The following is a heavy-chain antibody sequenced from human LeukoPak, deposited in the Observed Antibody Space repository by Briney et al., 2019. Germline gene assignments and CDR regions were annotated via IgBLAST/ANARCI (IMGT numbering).Heavy chain of an antibody. J-gene: IGHJ4*02. CDR3: ARVNDYASY. D-gene: IGHD3-16*01. CDR2: ISYDGSNK. V-gene: IGHV3-30-3*01. Sequence: PGGSLRLSCAASGFTFSSYAMHWVRQAPGKGLEWVAVISYDGSNKYYADSVKGRFTISRDNSKNTLYLQMNSLRAEDTAVYYCARVNDYASYWGQGTLVTVSS. CDR1: GFTFSSYA.